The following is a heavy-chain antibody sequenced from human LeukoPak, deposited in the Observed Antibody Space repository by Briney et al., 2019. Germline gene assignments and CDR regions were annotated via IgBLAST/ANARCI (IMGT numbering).Heavy chain of an antibody. CDR1: GFTFSDYY. CDR3: ARLVTVAGRYYFDY. D-gene: IGHD6-19*01. V-gene: IGHV3-11*01. CDR2: ISSSGSTI. J-gene: IGHJ4*02. Sequence: PGGSLRLSCAASGFTFSDYYMSWIRQAPGKGLEWVSYISSSGSTIYYEDSVKGRFTISRDNAKNSLYLRMNSLRAEDTAVYYCARLVTVAGRYYFDYWGQGTLVTVSS.